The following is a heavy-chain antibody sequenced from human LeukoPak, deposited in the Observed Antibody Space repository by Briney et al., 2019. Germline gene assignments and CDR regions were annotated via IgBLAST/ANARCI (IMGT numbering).Heavy chain of an antibody. CDR1: GFTFSTYW. J-gene: IGHJ4*02. CDR3: ARGRGVDY. Sequence: PGGSLRLSCAASGFTFSTYWMHWVRQAPGKGLVWVSPINSYGSRTSYAASVEGRFTSSRDNDKNTLYLQMSSLRAEDTAVYNCARGRGVDYWGQGTLVTVSS. CDR2: INSYGSRT. V-gene: IGHV3-74*01.